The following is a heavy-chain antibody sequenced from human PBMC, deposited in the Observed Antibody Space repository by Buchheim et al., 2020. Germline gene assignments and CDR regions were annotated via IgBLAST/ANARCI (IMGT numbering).Heavy chain of an antibody. Sequence: EVQLVESGGDLVQPGGSLRLSCVASGFTFSTYWMYWVRQAPGKGLVWVAQINSDGSGTTYADSANGRFTISRDNTKNMVYLQMNSLRAEDTAVYYCARGNQGFDPWGQGTL. D-gene: IGHD2/OR15-2a*01. CDR2: INSDGSGT. J-gene: IGHJ5*02. CDR1: GFTFSTYW. CDR3: ARGNQGFDP. V-gene: IGHV3-74*03.